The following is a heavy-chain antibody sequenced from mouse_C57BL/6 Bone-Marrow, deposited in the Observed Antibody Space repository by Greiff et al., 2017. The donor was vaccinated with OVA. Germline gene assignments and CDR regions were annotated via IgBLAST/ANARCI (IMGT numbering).Heavy chain of an antibody. D-gene: IGHD2-4*01. CDR1: GFTFSSYA. V-gene: IGHV5-4*01. CDR3: ARELRRGDYFDY. J-gene: IGHJ2*01. CDR2: ISDGGSYT. Sequence: EVKLLESGGGLVKPGGSLKLSCAASGFTFSSYAMSWVRQTPEKRLEWVATISDGGSYTYYPDNVKGRFTISRDNAKNNLYLQMSHLKSEDTAMYYCARELRRGDYFDYWGQGTTLTVSS.